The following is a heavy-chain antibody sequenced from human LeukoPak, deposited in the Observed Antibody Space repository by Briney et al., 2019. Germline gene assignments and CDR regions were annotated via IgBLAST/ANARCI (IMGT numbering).Heavy chain of an antibody. CDR2: ISAYNGNT. D-gene: IGHD5-18*01. CDR3: ARDAVDTAMVTVDY. CDR1: GYTFTSYG. Sequence: GASVKVSCKASGYTFTSYGISWVRQAPGQGLAWMGWISAYNGNTNYAQKLQGRVTMTTDTSTSTAYMELRSLRSDDTAVYYCARDAVDTAMVTVDYWGQGTLVTVSS. V-gene: IGHV1-18*01. J-gene: IGHJ4*02.